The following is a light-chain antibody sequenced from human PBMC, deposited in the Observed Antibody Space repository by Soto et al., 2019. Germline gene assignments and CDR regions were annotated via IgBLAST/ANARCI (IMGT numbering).Light chain of an antibody. V-gene: IGKV1-12*01. CDR3: QEANSVPWT. CDR1: QGISSW. J-gene: IGKJ1*01. CDR2: AAS. Sequence: DIQLTQSPSSVSASVVDRATITCRASQGISSWLAWYQHKPGKAPKLMIYAASSLQSGAPSRFSGSGSGTDFTRTISSLEPEDVETYYCQEANSVPWTVGQRTKVESK.